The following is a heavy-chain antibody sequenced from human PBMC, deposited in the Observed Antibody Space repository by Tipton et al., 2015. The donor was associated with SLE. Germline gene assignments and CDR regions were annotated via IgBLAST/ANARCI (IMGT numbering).Heavy chain of an antibody. V-gene: IGHV4-59*01. J-gene: IGHJ3*02. CDR1: GASIRNYH. Sequence: TLSLTCTVSGASIRNYHWSWIRQPPGKGLEWIGYIFYSGSTHYNPSLKSRVTISVDTSKNQFSLNLTSLTAADTAVYYCARVVYSFSDAFDIWGQGTLVTVSS. CDR3: ARVVYSFSDAFDI. D-gene: IGHD6-13*01. CDR2: IFYSGST.